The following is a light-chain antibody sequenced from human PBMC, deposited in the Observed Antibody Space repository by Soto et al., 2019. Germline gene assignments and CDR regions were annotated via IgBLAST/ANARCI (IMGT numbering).Light chain of an antibody. CDR1: QSVSSY. CDR2: DAS. V-gene: IGKV3-11*01. Sequence: EIALTQSPATLSLSPGEGTTLACMASQSVSSYLAWYQQRPGQAPRLLIYDASNRATGSPARFSGSGSGTDFILTISSLEPEDFAVYYCQQRSNWPPTFGQGTRLEI. J-gene: IGKJ5*01. CDR3: QQRSNWPPT.